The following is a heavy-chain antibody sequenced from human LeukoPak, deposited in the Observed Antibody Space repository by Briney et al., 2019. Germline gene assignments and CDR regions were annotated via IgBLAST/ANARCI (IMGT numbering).Heavy chain of an antibody. J-gene: IGHJ4*02. CDR2: IVNSGGST. CDR1: GFTFSNYA. V-gene: IGHV3-23*01. D-gene: IGHD5-18*01. Sequence: GGSLRLSCVASGFTFSNYAMSWARQAPGKGLEWVSGIVNSGGSTYYADSVRGRLTISRDNSKKTVYLQMSSLRGDDTAIYYCAKDRAGYSYGMFDSWGQGTLVTVSS. CDR3: AKDRAGYSYGMFDS.